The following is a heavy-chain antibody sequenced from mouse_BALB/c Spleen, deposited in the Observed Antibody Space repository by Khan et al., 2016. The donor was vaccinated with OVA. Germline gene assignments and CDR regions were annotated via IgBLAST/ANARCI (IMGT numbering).Heavy chain of an antibody. Sequence: EVKLEESGPDLVKPSQSLSLTCTVTGYSITSGYAWHWIRQFPGNKLEWMAYIYFSGSINYNPSLKGRFTVTRDTSKHPLFLQLNSVTSEDTATYYCTRDGNYMDYWGQGTSVTVSS. CDR3: TRDGNYMDY. D-gene: IGHD2-1*01. CDR1: GYSITSGYA. J-gene: IGHJ4*01. CDR2: IYFSGSI. V-gene: IGHV3-1*02.